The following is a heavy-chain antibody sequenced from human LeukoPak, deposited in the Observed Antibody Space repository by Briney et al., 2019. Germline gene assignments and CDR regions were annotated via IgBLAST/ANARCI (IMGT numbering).Heavy chain of an antibody. J-gene: IGHJ4*02. CDR2: IRYDGSNK. CDR1: GFTFSSYG. V-gene: IGHV3-30*02. D-gene: IGHD3-9*01. Sequence: PGGSLRLSCAASGFTFSSYGMHWVRQAPGKGLEWVAFIRYDGSNKYYADSVKGRFTISRDNSKNTLYLHMNSLRVEDTALYYCATHSDFLFAYWGQGTLVTVSS. CDR3: ATHSDFLFAY.